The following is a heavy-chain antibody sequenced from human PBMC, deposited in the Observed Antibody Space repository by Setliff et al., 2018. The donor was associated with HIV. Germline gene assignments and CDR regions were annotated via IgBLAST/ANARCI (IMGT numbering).Heavy chain of an antibody. CDR1: GGTFSSYG. Sequence: GASVKVSCKTSGGTFSSYGVSWVRQAPGQGLQWVGGIIPIFGSTDYAQRFQGRVTITTDEPATTVYMELNSLRSDDTAVYYCARGRRSDYYDSSGYLYYYFDLWGRGTLVTVSS. CDR3: ARGRRSDYYDSSGYLYYYFDL. J-gene: IGHJ2*01. CDR2: IIPIFGST. V-gene: IGHV1-69*05. D-gene: IGHD3-22*01.